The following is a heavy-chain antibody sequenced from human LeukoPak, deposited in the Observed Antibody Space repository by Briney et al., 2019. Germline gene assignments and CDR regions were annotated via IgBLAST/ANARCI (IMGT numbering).Heavy chain of an antibody. V-gene: IGHV4-61*02. J-gene: IGHJ4*02. CDR2: IYTSGST. CDR1: GGSISSGSYY. Sequence: SETLSLTCTVSGGSISSGSYYWSWIRQPAGKGLEWIGRIYTSGSTNYNPSLKSRVTISVDTSKNQFSLKLSSVTAADTAVYYCAREGGYGEWVDYWGQGTLVTVSS. D-gene: IGHD4-17*01. CDR3: AREGGYGEWVDY.